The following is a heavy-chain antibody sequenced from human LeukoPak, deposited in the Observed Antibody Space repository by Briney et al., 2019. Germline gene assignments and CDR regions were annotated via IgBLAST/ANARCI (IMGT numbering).Heavy chain of an antibody. V-gene: IGHV1-46*03. CDR2: INPSGGST. D-gene: IGHD2-8*01. CDR1: GYTFTGYY. Sequence: ASVKVSCKASGYTFTGYYMHWVRQAPGQGLEWMGIINPSGGSTSYAQKFQGRVTMTRDTSTSTVYMELSSLRSEDTAVYYCARAGRDIVLMVYAVALDYWGQGTLVTVSS. CDR3: ARAGRDIVLMVYAVALDY. J-gene: IGHJ4*02.